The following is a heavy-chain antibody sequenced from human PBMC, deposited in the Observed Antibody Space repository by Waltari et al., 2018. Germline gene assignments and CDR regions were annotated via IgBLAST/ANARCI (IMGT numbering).Heavy chain of an antibody. CDR3: SKRLDI. CDR1: GFTFSTDW. J-gene: IGHJ3*02. Sequence: EVQLVESGGGLVQLGGSLRLSCEASGFTFSTDWMDWVRQATGKGLQWVANINQDGGEKYYLDSVKGRFTISRDNAKKSVYLEMNSLRAEDTAIYYCSKRLDIWGRGTMVAVSS. CDR2: INQDGGEK. V-gene: IGHV3-7*01.